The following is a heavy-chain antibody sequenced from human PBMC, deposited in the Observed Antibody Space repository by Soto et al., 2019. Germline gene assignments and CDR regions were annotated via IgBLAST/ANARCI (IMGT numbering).Heavy chain of an antibody. D-gene: IGHD2-2*01. Sequence: PGGSLRLSCAASGFTFSTYTMSWVRQAPGKGLEWVSSISTSGGSTYFADSVKGRFTISRDNSKNTLNLQMNSLRAEDTAVYYCAKAGPSGYARFIDYWGQGTLVTVSS. J-gene: IGHJ4*02. CDR1: GFTFSTYT. V-gene: IGHV3-23*01. CDR2: ISTSGGST. CDR3: AKAGPSGYARFIDY.